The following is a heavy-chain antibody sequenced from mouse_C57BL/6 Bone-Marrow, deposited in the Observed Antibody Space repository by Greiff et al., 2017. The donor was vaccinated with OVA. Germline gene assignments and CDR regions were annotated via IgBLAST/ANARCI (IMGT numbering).Heavy chain of an antibody. CDR3: ARLGMYYGIDY. CDR2: IYPRSGNT. J-gene: IGHJ2*01. CDR1: GYTFTSYG. D-gene: IGHD1-2*01. Sequence: VQLQESGAELARPGASVKLSCKASGYTFTSYGISWVKQRTGQGLEWIGEIYPRSGNTYYNEKFKGKATLTADKSSSTAYMELRSLTSEDSAVYFCARLGMYYGIDYWGQGTTLTVSS. V-gene: IGHV1-81*01.